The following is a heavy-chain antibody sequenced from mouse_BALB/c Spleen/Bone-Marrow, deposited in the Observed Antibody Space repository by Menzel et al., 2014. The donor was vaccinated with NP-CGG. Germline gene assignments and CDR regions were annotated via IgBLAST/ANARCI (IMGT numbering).Heavy chain of an antibody. J-gene: IGHJ4*01. CDR1: GFTFTDYY. Sequence: EVMLVESGGGLVQPGGSLILSCTTSGFTFTDYYMSWVRQPPGKALEWLAFTRNKAYGYTTEYSASVRGRFTISRDNSQSILYLQMNALRAEDSATYYCARFPMDYWGQGTSVTVSS. V-gene: IGHV7-3*02. CDR2: TRNKAYGYTT. CDR3: ARFPMDY.